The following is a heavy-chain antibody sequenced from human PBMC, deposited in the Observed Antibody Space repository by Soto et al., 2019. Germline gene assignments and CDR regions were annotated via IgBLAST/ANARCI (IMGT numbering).Heavy chain of an antibody. CDR2: INHGGST. J-gene: IGHJ6*02. CDR1: GGSFSGYY. D-gene: IGHD3-10*01. Sequence: PSETLSLTCAVYGGSFSGYYWSWIRQPPGKGLEWIGEINHGGSTNYNPSLKSRVTISVDTSKNQFSLKLSSVTAADTAVYYCARGGRRATMVRGVRLGYYGMDVWGQGTTVTVSS. V-gene: IGHV4-34*01. CDR3: ARGGRRATMVRGVRLGYYGMDV.